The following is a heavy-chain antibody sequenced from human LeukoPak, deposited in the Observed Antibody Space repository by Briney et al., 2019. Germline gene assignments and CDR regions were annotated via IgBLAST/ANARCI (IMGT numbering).Heavy chain of an antibody. Sequence: PSETLSLTCTVSGGSISSSSYYWGWIRQPPGKGLEWIGSIYYSGSTYYNPSLKSRVTISVDKSKNQFSLKLSSVTAADTAVYYCARHFGRGYSYGYDYWGQGTLVTVSS. V-gene: IGHV4-39*01. J-gene: IGHJ4*02. D-gene: IGHD5-18*01. CDR3: ARHFGRGYSYGYDY. CDR2: IYYSGST. CDR1: GGSISSSSYY.